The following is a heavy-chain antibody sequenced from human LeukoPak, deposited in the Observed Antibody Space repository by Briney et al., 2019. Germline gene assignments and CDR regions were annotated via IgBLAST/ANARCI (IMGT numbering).Heavy chain of an antibody. J-gene: IGHJ6*02. D-gene: IGHD3-16*01. V-gene: IGHV3-30*02. CDR1: GFTFSSYG. CDR2: IRYDGSNK. Sequence: GGSLRLSCAASGFTFSSYGMHWVRQAPGKGLEWVAFIRYDGSNKYYADSVKGRFTISRDNSKKTLYLQMNSLRTEDTAVYYCAKDLRERPNTWSRAGNGMDVWGQGTTVTVSS. CDR3: AKDLRERPNTWSRAGNGMDV.